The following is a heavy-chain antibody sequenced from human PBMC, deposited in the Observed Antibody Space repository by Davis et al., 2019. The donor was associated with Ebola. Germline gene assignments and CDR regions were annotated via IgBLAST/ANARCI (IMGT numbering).Heavy chain of an antibody. Sequence: MPSETLSLTCTVSGGSISGHSWSWIRQPPGKGLEWIGNIFSSGTTYYNPSLKSRVTISLDTSRNQFSLRLTSVTAADTAVYFCASPVSSGWFYSDYWSQGTLVTVCS. V-gene: IGHV4-4*09. J-gene: IGHJ4*02. CDR1: GGSISGHS. CDR3: ASPVSSGWFYSDY. CDR2: IFSSGTT. D-gene: IGHD6-19*01.